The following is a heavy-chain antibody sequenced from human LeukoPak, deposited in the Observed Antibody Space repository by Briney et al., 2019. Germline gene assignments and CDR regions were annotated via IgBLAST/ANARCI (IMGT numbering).Heavy chain of an antibody. CDR3: PRDYDFDDY. V-gene: IGHV3-74*01. D-gene: IGHD3-3*01. CDR1: GFTFSSYS. CDR2: INSDGRST. Sequence: GGSLRLSCAASGFTFSSYSMNWVRQAPGKGLVWVSRINSDGRSTSYADSVKGRFTISRDNAKNTLYLQMNSLRAEDTAVYYCPRDYDFDDYWGQGTLVTVSS. J-gene: IGHJ4*02.